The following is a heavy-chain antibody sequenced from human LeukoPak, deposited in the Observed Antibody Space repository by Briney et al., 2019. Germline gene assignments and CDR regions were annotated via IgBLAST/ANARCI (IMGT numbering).Heavy chain of an antibody. Sequence: SVKVSCKASGGTFSSYAISWVRQAPGQGLEWMGRIIPILGIANYAQKFQGRVTITADKSTSTAYMELSSLRSEDTAVYYCARDQSGGFVVVPAAIPNWFDPWGQGTLVTVSS. CDR2: IIPILGIA. D-gene: IGHD2-2*01. V-gene: IGHV1-69*04. CDR1: GGTFSSYA. CDR3: ARDQSGGFVVVPAAIPNWFDP. J-gene: IGHJ5*02.